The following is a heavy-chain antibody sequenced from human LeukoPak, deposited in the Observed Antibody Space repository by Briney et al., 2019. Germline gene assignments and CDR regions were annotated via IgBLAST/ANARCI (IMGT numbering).Heavy chain of an antibody. Sequence: SETLSLTCTVSGGSISSTRYYWGWIRQPPGKGLEWIGSIYYIGSTYYNPSLKSRVTISVATSKNQFSLKLRSVTAADTAAYYCARHVNSNGSPSDYWGQGTLVTVSS. CDR1: GGSISSTRYY. V-gene: IGHV4-39*01. D-gene: IGHD1-26*01. CDR3: ARHVNSNGSPSDY. CDR2: IYYIGST. J-gene: IGHJ4*02.